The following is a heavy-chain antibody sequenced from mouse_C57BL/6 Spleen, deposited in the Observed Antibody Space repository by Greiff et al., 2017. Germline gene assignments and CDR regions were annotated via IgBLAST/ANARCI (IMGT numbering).Heavy chain of an antibody. J-gene: IGHJ2*01. CDR2: IWGDDDK. CDR1: GFSLSTFGMG. V-gene: IGHV8-8*01. D-gene: IGHD1-1*01. CDR3: SRIAEDYGSSYFDY. Sequence: QVTLKESGPGILQPSQTLSLTCSFSGFSLSTFGMGVGWIRQPSGKGLEWLAHIWGDDDKYYNPALKSRLTISKVTSKHPVFLKIANVDTADTATYYCSRIAEDYGSSYFDYWGQGTTLTVSS.